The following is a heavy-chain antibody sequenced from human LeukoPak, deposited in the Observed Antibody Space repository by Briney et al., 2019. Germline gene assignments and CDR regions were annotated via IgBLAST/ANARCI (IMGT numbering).Heavy chain of an antibody. CDR2: INHSGTT. J-gene: IGHJ6*02. D-gene: IGHD3-9*01. CDR3: ARGALRYFEWLRLGGVDV. V-gene: IGHV4-34*01. CDR1: GGSFSGYY. Sequence: PSETLSLTCAVYGGSFSGYYWTWIRQPPGKGLEWIGEINHSGTTNYNPSLKSRVTISVDTSKKQFAQKLTSVTAADAAVYYCARGALRYFEWLRLGGVDVWGQGTTVTVS.